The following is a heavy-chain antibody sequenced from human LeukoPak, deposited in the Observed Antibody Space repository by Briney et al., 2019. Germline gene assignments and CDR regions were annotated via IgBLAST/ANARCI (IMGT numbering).Heavy chain of an antibody. Sequence: SSETLSLTCTVSGGSISSYYWSWIRQPPGKGLEWIGYIYYSGSTNYNPSLKSRVAISVDTSKNQFSLKLSSVTAADTAVYYCACVRGYSYGPNYYYGMDVWGQGTTVTVSS. CDR1: GGSISSYY. CDR2: IYYSGST. V-gene: IGHV4-59*01. D-gene: IGHD5-18*01. J-gene: IGHJ6*02. CDR3: ACVRGYSYGPNYYYGMDV.